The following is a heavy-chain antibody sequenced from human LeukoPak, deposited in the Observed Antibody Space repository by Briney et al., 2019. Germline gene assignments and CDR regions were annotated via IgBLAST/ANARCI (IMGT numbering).Heavy chain of an antibody. CDR2: INHSGCS. CDR1: GGSFSAYY. J-gene: IGHJ5*02. D-gene: IGHD2-2*01. V-gene: IGHV4-34*01. Sequence: SDTLSLTCAVYGGSFSAYYWTWIRQPPGKGLEWIGEINHSGCSNYNSSLRSRVTISVDTSYKQFSLRLSSVTAADTAVYYCAPRGDIEHCYVYGKWFDPWGQGTRVTVSS. CDR3: APRGDIEHCYVYGKWFDP.